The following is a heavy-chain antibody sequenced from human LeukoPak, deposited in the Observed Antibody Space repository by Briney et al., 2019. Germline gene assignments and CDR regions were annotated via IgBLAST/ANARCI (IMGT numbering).Heavy chain of an antibody. CDR3: ATTPHYGDYVSFIWDY. V-gene: IGHV1-18*01. CDR1: GYTFTSYG. D-gene: IGHD4-17*01. Sequence: GASVKVSCKASGYTFTSYGISWVRQAPGQGLEWMGWISAYNGNTNYAQKLQGGVTMTTDTSTSTAYMELRSLRSDDTAVYYCATTPHYGDYVSFIWDYWGQGTLVTVSS. J-gene: IGHJ4*02. CDR2: ISAYNGNT.